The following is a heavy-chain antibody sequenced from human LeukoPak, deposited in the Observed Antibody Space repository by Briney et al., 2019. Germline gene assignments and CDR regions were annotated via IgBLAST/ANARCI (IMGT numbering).Heavy chain of an antibody. D-gene: IGHD3-16*01. CDR3: ARERGYYAYDPLDI. CDR1: GFTFSSYS. J-gene: IGHJ3*02. Sequence: GGSLRLSCAASGFTFSSYSMNWVRQAPGKGLEWVSSISTGSSYIYYADSLKGRFTVSRDNAKNTLYLQMNSLRAEDTAVYYCARERGYYAYDPLDIWGQGTMVTVSS. V-gene: IGHV3-21*01. CDR2: ISTGSSYI.